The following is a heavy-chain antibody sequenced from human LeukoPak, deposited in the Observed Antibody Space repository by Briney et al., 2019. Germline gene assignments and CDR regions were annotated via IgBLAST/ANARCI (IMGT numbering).Heavy chain of an antibody. V-gene: IGHV1-46*01. Sequence: GASVKVSCNASRYTFTSYYMHWVRQAPGQGLEWMGIINPSGGSTSYAQKFQGRVTMTRDTSTSTVYMELSSLRSEDTAVYYCAVGVLGPRPYVDYWGQGTLVTVSS. CDR3: AVGVLGPRPYVDY. CDR1: RYTFTSYY. D-gene: IGHD1-26*01. CDR2: INPSGGST. J-gene: IGHJ4*02.